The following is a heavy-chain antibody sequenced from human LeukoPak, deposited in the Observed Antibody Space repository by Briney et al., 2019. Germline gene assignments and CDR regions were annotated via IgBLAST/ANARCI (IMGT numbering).Heavy chain of an antibody. CDR1: GFTFSSYG. D-gene: IGHD1-26*01. V-gene: IGHV3-30*02. CDR2: IRYDGSNK. Sequence: QPGGSLRLSCAASGFTFSSYGMHWVRQAPGKGLERVAFIRYDGSNKYYADSVKGRFTISRDNSKNTLYLQMNSLRAEDTAVYYCANGGSYPLEYYFDYWGQGTLVTVSS. J-gene: IGHJ4*02. CDR3: ANGGSYPLEYYFDY.